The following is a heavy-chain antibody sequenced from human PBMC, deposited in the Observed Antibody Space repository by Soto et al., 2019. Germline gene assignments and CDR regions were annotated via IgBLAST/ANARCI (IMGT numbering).Heavy chain of an antibody. J-gene: IGHJ6*02. CDR3: ARDRGSGSSVLGDV. CDR1: GGTFSSYA. CDR2: IIPIFGTA. V-gene: IGHV1-69*13. Sequence: GASVKVSCKASGGTFSSYAISWVRQAPGQGLEWMGGIIPIFGTANYAQKFQGRVTITADESTSTAYMELSSLRSEDTAVYYCARDRGSGSSVLGDVWGQGTTVTVSS. D-gene: IGHD1-26*01.